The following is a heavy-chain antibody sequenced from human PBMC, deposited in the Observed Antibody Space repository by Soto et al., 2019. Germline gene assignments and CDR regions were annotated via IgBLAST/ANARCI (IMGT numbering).Heavy chain of an antibody. CDR2: ISGSGGST. Sequence: GSLRLSCAASGFTFSSYAMGWVRQAPGKGLEWVSAISGSGGSTYYADSVKGRFTISRDNSKNTLYLQMNSLRAEDTAVYYCAKATSSRGYSGYDRNWGQGTLVTVSS. D-gene: IGHD5-12*01. V-gene: IGHV3-23*01. CDR3: AKATSSRGYSGYDRN. J-gene: IGHJ4*02. CDR1: GFTFSSYA.